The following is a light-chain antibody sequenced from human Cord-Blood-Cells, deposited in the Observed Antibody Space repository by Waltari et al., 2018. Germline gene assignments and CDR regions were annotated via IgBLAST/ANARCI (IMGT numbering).Light chain of an antibody. J-gene: IGLJ1*01. Sequence: SYVLTQPPSVSVAPGQTARITCGGNNIGSKSVHWYQQKPGQAPVLVIYYDSDRPSGIPERFSGSNSGNTATLTISRVEAGDEADYYCQVWDSSSDHNYVFGTGTKVTVL. V-gene: IGLV3-21*04. CDR3: QVWDSSSDHNYV. CDR1: NIGSKS. CDR2: YDS.